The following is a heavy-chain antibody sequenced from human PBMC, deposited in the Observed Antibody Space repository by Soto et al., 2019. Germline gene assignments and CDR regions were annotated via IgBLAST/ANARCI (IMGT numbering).Heavy chain of an antibody. D-gene: IGHD3-10*01. CDR3: AREGDMGSSAFDC. Sequence: EVQLVESGGGLVQPGGSLRLSCAASGFTFSKYWMHWVRQAPGKGLVWVARVSSDGSFTYYADSVKGRFTISRDNAQNTLYLQMSTLRPDDTAVYYCAREGDMGSSAFDCWGQGTLVIVSS. V-gene: IGHV3-74*01. J-gene: IGHJ4*02. CDR1: GFTFSKYW. CDR2: VSSDGSFT.